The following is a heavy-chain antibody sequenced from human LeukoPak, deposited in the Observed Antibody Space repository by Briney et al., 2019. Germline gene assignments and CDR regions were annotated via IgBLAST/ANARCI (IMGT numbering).Heavy chain of an antibody. D-gene: IGHD3-22*01. CDR1: GGSISSYY. J-gene: IGHJ3*02. CDR2: IYYSGST. CDR3: ARVENVIYYDSRAGAFDI. V-gene: IGHV4-59*12. Sequence: PSETLSLTCTVSGGSISSYYWSWIRQPPGKGLEWIGYIYYSGSTNYNPSLKSRVTISVDTSKNQFPLKLSSVTAADTAVYYCARVENVIYYDSRAGAFDIWGQGTMVTVSS.